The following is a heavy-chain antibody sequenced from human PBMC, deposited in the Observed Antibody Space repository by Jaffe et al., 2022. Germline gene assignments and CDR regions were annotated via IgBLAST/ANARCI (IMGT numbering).Heavy chain of an antibody. D-gene: IGHD4-4*01. V-gene: IGHV4-39*01. CDR2: IYYSGST. CDR1: GGSISSSSYY. J-gene: IGHJ3*02. CDR3: ARPAGFTVTTGQDAFDI. Sequence: QLQLQESGPGLVKPSETLSLTCTVSGGSISSSSYYWGWIRQPPGKGLEWIGSIYYSGSTYYNPSLKSRVTISVDTSKNQFSLKLSSVTAADTAVYYCARPAGFTVTTGQDAFDIWGQGTMVTVSS.